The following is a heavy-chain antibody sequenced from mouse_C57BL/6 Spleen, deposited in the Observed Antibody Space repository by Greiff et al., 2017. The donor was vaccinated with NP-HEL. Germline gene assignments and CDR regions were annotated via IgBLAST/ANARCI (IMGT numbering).Heavy chain of an antibody. CDR3: AAVVATDWFAY. CDR1: GYTFTSYW. Sequence: QVQLQQSGAELVKPGASVKLSCKASGYTFTSYWMHWVKQRPGQGLEWIGMIHPNSGSTNYNEKFKSKATLTVDKSSSTAYMQLSSLTSEDSAVYYCAAVVATDWFAYWGQGTLVTVSA. D-gene: IGHD1-1*01. J-gene: IGHJ3*01. V-gene: IGHV1-64*01. CDR2: IHPNSGST.